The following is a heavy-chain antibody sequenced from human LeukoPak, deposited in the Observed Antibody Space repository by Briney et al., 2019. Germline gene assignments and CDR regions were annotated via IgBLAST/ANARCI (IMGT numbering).Heavy chain of an antibody. V-gene: IGHV4-61*01. J-gene: IGHJ5*02. CDR1: GYSISSSYY. CDR3: ARVHYDSSGYYDNWFDP. D-gene: IGHD3-22*01. Sequence: SETLSLTCTVSGYSISSSYYWSWIRQPPGKGLEWIGYIYYSGSTNYNPSLKSRVTISVDTSKNQFSLKLSSVTAADTAVYYCARVHYDSSGYYDNWFDPWGQGTLVTVSS. CDR2: IYYSGST.